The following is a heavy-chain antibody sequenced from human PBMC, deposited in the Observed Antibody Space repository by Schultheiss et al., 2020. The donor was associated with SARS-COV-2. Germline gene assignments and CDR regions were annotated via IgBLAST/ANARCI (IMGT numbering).Heavy chain of an antibody. CDR2: ISSSSSYI. D-gene: IGHD3-10*01. CDR3: ARDLLAPRRYYYGSGSYNYYYYGMDV. Sequence: GESLKISCAASGFTFSSNAMHWVRQAPGKGLEWVSSISSSSSYIYYADSVKGRFTISRDNAKNSLYLQMNSLRAEDTAVYYCARDLLAPRRYYYGSGSYNYYYYGMDVWGQGTTVTVSS. J-gene: IGHJ6*02. V-gene: IGHV3-21*01. CDR1: GFTFSSNA.